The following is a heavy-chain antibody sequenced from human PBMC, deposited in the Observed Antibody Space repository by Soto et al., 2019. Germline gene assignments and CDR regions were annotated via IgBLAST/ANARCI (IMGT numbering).Heavy chain of an antibody. J-gene: IGHJ6*02. D-gene: IGHD3-9*01. V-gene: IGHV4-34*01. CDR1: GGSFSGYY. Sequence: SETLSLTCAVYGGSFSGYYWTWIRQPPGKGLEWIGEINHSGSTNYNPSLKSRVTISVDTSKNQFSLKLSSVTAADTAVYYCARQLAYYDILTGFYYYYGMDVWGQGTTVTVS. CDR3: ARQLAYYDILTGFYYYYGMDV. CDR2: INHSGST.